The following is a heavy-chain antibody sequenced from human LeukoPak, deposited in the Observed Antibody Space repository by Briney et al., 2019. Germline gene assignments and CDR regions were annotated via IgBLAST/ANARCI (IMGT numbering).Heavy chain of an antibody. V-gene: IGHV3-53*01. CDR1: GFTVSSNY. D-gene: IGHD3-22*01. CDR2: SSGRGDST. J-gene: IGHJ4*02. CDR3: ARDPDSSGYYDY. Sequence: GSLRLSCAASGFTVSSNYMSWVRQAPGKGLEWVSGSSGRGDSTYYADSVKGRFTISRDNSKNTLYLQMNSLRAEDTAVYYCARDPDSSGYYDYWGQGTLVTVSS.